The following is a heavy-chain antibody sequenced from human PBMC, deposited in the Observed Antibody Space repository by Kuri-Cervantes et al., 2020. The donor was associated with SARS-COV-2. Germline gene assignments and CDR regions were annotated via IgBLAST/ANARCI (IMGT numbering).Heavy chain of an antibody. V-gene: IGHV3-30-3*02. CDR2: ISYDGSNK. Sequence: SCAASGFTFSSYAMHWVRQAPGKGLEWVAVISYDGSNKYYADSVKGRFTISRDNSKNTLYLQMNSLRAEDTAVYYCANELGEIPFDIWGQGTMVTVSS. CDR3: ANELGEIPFDI. CDR1: GFTFSSYA. J-gene: IGHJ3*02. D-gene: IGHD3-10*01.